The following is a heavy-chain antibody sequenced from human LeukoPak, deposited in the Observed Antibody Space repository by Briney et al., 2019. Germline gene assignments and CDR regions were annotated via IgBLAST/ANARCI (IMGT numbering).Heavy chain of an antibody. CDR2: IDSSGSTI. D-gene: IGHD5-18*01. J-gene: IGHJ4*02. CDR3: ARGRYSSAFAFLDY. CDR1: GFTFSSYG. V-gene: IGHV3-48*03. Sequence: RAGGSLRLSCAASGFTFSSYGMNWVRQAPGKGLEWVSYIDSSGSTIYNADSVKGRFTISRDNAKNSLYLQMNSLRAEDTAVYYCARGRYSSAFAFLDYWGPGTLVTISS.